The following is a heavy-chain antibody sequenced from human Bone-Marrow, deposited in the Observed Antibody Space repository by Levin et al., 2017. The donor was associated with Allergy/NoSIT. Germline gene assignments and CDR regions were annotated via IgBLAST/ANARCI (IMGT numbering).Heavy chain of an antibody. CDR3: AKDEGPFSSSFAFDC. Sequence: GGSLRLSCAASGFNFASYGMNWVRQAPGKGLEWVSSISGTGRHIYLADSLKGRFTISRDNAKPSLSLQMNNLRVEDTAVFYCAKDEGPFSSSFAFDCWGQGALVTVSS. V-gene: IGHV3-21*01. D-gene: IGHD2-2*01. CDR1: GFNFASYG. CDR2: ISGTGRHI. J-gene: IGHJ4*02.